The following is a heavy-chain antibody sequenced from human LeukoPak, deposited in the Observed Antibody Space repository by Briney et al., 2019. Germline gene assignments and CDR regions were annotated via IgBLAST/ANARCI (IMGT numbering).Heavy chain of an antibody. V-gene: IGHV4-59*01. J-gene: IGHJ4*02. CDR1: GGSISSYY. Sequence: SETLSLTCTVSGGSISSYYWSWIRQPPGKGLEWIGYIYYSGSTNHNPSLKSRVTISVDTSKNQFSLKLSSVTAADTAVYYCARGYSSGWYYFDYWGQGTLVAVSS. CDR2: IYYSGST. D-gene: IGHD6-19*01. CDR3: ARGYSSGWYYFDY.